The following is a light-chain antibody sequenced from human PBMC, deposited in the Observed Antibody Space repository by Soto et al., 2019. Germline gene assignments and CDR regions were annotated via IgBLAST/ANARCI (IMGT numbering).Light chain of an antibody. CDR2: GAS. Sequence: EIVLTQSPGPLSLSPGAIATLSGRASQSVSSSYLAWYQQKPGQAPRLLIYGASIRATGSPDRFSGSGSGRDFTLTISRLEHADVAVYYCQQYGSSLYTFGQGTKLEIK. CDR1: QSVSSSY. CDR3: QQYGSSLYT. J-gene: IGKJ2*01. V-gene: IGKV3-20*01.